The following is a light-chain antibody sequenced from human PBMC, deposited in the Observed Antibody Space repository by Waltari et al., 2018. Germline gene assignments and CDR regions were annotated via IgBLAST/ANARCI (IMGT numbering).Light chain of an antibody. V-gene: IGKV1-39*01. J-gene: IGKJ1*01. CDR3: QQTYDTPRT. CDR2: DAS. CDR1: QSISTY. Sequence: DIQMTQSPSSLSASVGDKVTITCHTSQSISTYVNWYQQKPGKAPKVLIYDASTLQSAVPSRFSGSGSGTDFTLTISSLQPEDFATYYCQQTYDTPRTFGQGTKVDIK.